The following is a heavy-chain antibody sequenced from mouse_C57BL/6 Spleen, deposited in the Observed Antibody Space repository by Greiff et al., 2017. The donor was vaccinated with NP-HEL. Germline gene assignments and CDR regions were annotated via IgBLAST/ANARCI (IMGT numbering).Heavy chain of an antibody. Sequence: QVQLQQPGAELVKPGASVKLSCKASGYTFTSYWMHWVKQRPGQGLEWIGRIDPSSGGTKYNEKFKGKATLTVDKSSSTAYMQLSSLTSEDSAVYYCARSGYYYGSSYSCWGQGTLVTVSA. CDR3: ARSGYYYGSSYSC. CDR1: GYTFTSYW. J-gene: IGHJ3*01. D-gene: IGHD1-1*01. V-gene: IGHV1-72*01. CDR2: IDPSSGGT.